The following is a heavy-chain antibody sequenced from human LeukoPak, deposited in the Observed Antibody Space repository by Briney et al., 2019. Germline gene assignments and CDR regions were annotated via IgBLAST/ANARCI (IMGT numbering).Heavy chain of an antibody. Sequence: GGSLRLSCAASGFTFSSYGMHWVRQAPGKGLEWVANIKQDGSEKYYVDSVKGRFTISRDNAKNSLYLQMNSLRAEDTAVYYCARDSGGWYFDYWGQGTLVTVSS. CDR3: ARDSGGWYFDY. V-gene: IGHV3-7*01. CDR2: IKQDGSEK. J-gene: IGHJ4*02. CDR1: GFTFSSYG. D-gene: IGHD6-19*01.